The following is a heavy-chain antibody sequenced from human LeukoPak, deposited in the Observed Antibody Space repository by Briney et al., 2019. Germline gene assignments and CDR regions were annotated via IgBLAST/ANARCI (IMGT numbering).Heavy chain of an antibody. V-gene: IGHV3-7*01. CDR1: GFTFSSTY. CDR2: IKEDGSEK. J-gene: IGHJ4*02. Sequence: PGGSLRLSCAASGFTFSSTYMSWVRQAPGKGLEWVANIKEDGSEKYNVDSVKGRFTISRDNAKSSLYLQMNSLRAENTALYYVATPADDYWGQGTLVTASS. CDR3: ATPADDY.